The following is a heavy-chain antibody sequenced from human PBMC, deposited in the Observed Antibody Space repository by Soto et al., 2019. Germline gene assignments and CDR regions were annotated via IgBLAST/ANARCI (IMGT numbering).Heavy chain of an antibody. CDR3: ARQGYCSSTSCKHYYYYYMDV. CDR1: GFTVSSNY. J-gene: IGHJ6*03. V-gene: IGHV3-66*04. CDR2: IYSGGST. Sequence: GGSLRLSCAASGFTVSSNYMSWVRQAPGKGLEWVSVIYSGGSTYYADSVKGRFTISRDNSKNTLYLQMNSLRAEDTAVYYCARQGYCSSTSCKHYYYYYMDVWGKGTTVTVSS. D-gene: IGHD2-2*01.